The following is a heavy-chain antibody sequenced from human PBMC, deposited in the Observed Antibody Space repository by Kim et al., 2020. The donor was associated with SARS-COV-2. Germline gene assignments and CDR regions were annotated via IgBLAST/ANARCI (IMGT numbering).Heavy chain of an antibody. CDR2: DT. Sequence: DTRYSPSFQGQVTISADKSISTAYLQWSSLKASDTAMYYCARTGGSYFDYWGQGTLVTVSS. D-gene: IGHD3-10*01. CDR3: ARTGGSYFDY. J-gene: IGHJ4*02. V-gene: IGHV5-51*01.